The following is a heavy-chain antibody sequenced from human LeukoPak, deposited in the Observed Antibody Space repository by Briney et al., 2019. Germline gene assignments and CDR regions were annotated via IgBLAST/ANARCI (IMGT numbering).Heavy chain of an antibody. CDR3: ARDVNAAKNGLHYGADC. V-gene: IGHV3-33*01. J-gene: IGHJ4*02. CDR1: GFTFSSYG. D-gene: IGHD3-16*01. CDR2: ISYDGNDR. Sequence: PGGSLRVSCEASGFTFSSYGMHWVRQAPGKGLEWVAIISYDGNDRYYVDSVRGRFTISRDNSKNTVDLQMDSLRAEDTAVYYCARDVNAAKNGLHYGADCWGQGSLVIVSS.